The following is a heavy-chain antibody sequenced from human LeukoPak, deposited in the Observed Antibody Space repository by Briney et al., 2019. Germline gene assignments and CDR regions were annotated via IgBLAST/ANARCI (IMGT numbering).Heavy chain of an antibody. D-gene: IGHD2-15*01. CDR2: ISGSGGST. CDR3: AKDATLGLTDY. V-gene: IGHV3-23*01. Sequence: GGSLRLSCAASGFTFRSYAMRWVRQAPGKGLEWVSAISGSGGSTYYADSVKGRFTISRDNSKNTLYLHMNSLRAEDTAVYYCAKDATLGLTDYWGQGTLVTVSS. CDR1: GFTFRSYA. J-gene: IGHJ4*02.